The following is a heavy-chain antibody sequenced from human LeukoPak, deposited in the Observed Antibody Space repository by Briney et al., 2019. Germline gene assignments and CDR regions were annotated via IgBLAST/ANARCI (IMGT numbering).Heavy chain of an antibody. CDR1: GASISIISYY. D-gene: IGHD5-24*01. CDR3: ARDSKFESRGFDY. V-gene: IGHV4-39*07. J-gene: IGHJ4*02. CDR2: IYYSGST. Sequence: NPSETLSLTCTVSGASISIISYYWGWIRQPPGKGLEWVGSIYYSGSTNYNPSLKSRVTISVDTSKNQFSLKLSSVTAADTAVYYCARDSKFESRGFDYWGQGTLVTVSS.